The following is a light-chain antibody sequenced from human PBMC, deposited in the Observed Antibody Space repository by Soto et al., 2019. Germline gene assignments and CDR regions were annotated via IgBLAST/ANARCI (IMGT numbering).Light chain of an antibody. CDR2: AAS. V-gene: IGKV1-39*01. CDR1: QSVSYY. Sequence: DIQPTQSHSTLSASVGDRLSITCRASQSVSYYVNWYQQKEGKAPKLLIYAASSLQSGVPSRFSGSGSGTDFTLTISSLQPEDFATYYCQHSHSTPLSFGGGTKVDIK. J-gene: IGKJ4*01. CDR3: QHSHSTPLS.